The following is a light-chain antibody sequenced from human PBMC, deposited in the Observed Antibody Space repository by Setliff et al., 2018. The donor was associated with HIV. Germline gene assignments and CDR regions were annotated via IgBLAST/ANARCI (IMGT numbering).Light chain of an antibody. CDR1: QSLLHTDGNTY. V-gene: IGKV2-30*02. Sequence: DGVMSQSPVSLPVTLGQPASISCRSSQSLLHTDGNTYLNWFHQRPGQSPRRLIYKVSNRDSGVPDRFSGSGSGTDFTLKISRVEAEDVGVFFCMRGTRPWTFGQGTKV. CDR3: MRGTRPWT. J-gene: IGKJ1*01. CDR2: KVS.